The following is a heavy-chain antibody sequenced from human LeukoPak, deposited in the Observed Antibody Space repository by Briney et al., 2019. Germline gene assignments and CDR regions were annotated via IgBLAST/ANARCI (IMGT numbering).Heavy chain of an antibody. V-gene: IGHV4-31*03. CDR2: IYYTGNS. D-gene: IGHD1-7*01. J-gene: IGHJ4*02. CDR1: GGSINSGAYY. CDR3: ARVGTHDRTASSDY. Sequence: SQTLSLTCTVSGGSINSGAYYWSWIRQHPGKGLEWIGYIYYTGNSHYNPSLRSRVSIAVDTSKNQFSLKLNSVTAADTAVYFCARVGTHDRTASSDYWGQGTLITVSS.